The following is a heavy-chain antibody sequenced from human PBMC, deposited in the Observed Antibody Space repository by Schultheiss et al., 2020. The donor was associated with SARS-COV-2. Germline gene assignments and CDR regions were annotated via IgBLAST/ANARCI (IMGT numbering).Heavy chain of an antibody. CDR1: GGTFSSYA. CDR2: IIPIFGTA. V-gene: IGHV1-69*01. Sequence: GGSLRLSCKASGGTFSSYAISWVRQAPGQGLEWMGGIIPIFGTANYAQKFQGRVTITADESTSTAYMELSSLRSEDTAVYYCARGRILPRLRFLEWSYHDAFDIWGQGTMVTVSS. J-gene: IGHJ3*02. D-gene: IGHD3-3*01. CDR3: ARGRILPRLRFLEWSYHDAFDI.